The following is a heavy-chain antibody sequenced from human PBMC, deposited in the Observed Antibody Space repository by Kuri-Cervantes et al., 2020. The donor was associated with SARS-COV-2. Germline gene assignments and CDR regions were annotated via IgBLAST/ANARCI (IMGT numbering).Heavy chain of an antibody. CDR2: INHSGST. CDR3: ARARTVTTFYYYYYMDV. J-gene: IGHJ6*03. Sequence: SQTLSLTCAVYGGSFSGYHWSWIRQRPGKGLEWIGEINHSGSTNYNPSLKSRVTISVDTSKNQFSLKLSSVTAADTAVYYCARARTVTTFYYYYYMDVWGKGTTVTVSS. D-gene: IGHD4-11*01. V-gene: IGHV4-34*01. CDR1: GGSFSGYH.